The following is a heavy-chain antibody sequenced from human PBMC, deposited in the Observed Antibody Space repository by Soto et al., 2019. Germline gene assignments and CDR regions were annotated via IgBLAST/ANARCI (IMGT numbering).Heavy chain of an antibody. Sequence: PGGSLRLSCTASGFTFGDYAVSWFRQAPGKGLEWVGFIRSKAYGGTTEYAASVKGRFTISRDDSKSIAYLQMNSLKTEDTAVYYCTRVIVYGSGTYCFDYWGQGTLVTVSS. CDR3: TRVIVYGSGTYCFDY. CDR1: GFTFGDYA. D-gene: IGHD3-10*01. J-gene: IGHJ4*02. CDR2: IRSKAYGGTT. V-gene: IGHV3-49*03.